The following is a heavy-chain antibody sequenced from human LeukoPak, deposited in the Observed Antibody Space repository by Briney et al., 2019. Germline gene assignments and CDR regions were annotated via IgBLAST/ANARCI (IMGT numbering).Heavy chain of an antibody. V-gene: IGHV3-30*18. Sequence: GGSLRLSCAASGFTFSSYGMHWVRQAPGKGLEGVAVISYDGSNKYYADSVKGRFTISRDNSKNTLYLQMNSLRAEDTAVYYCAKESPTTPAYYFDYWGQGTLVTVSS. J-gene: IGHJ4*02. CDR3: AKESPTTPAYYFDY. D-gene: IGHD4-11*01. CDR1: GFTFSSYG. CDR2: ISYDGSNK.